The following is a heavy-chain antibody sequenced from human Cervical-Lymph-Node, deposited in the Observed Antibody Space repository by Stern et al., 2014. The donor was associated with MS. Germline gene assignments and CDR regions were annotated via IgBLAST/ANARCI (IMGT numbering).Heavy chain of an antibody. Sequence: VQLVQSGSELKKPGASVTVSCKASGYTFTKYLIHWVRQAPGQGLEWMRWINSNTGAPMYARDFAGRFVFSLDTSVTTAYLQISRLKTEDTAVYYCARDMSDFWSDYGHNWFDPWGQGTLVTVSS. CDR2: INSNTGAP. CDR1: GYTFTKYL. V-gene: IGHV7-4-1*02. D-gene: IGHD3-3*01. J-gene: IGHJ5*02. CDR3: ARDMSDFWSDYGHNWFDP.